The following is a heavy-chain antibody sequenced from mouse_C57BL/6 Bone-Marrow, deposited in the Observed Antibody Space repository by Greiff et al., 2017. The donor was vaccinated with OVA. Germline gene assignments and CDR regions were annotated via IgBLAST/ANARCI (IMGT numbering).Heavy chain of an antibody. V-gene: IGHV5-4*03. CDR2: ISDGGSYT. CDR1: GFTFSSYA. Sequence: EVKLQESGGGLVKPGGSLKLSCAASGFTFSSYAMSWVRQTPEKRLEWVATISDGGSYTYYPDNVKGRFTISRDNAKNNLYLQMSHLKSEDTAMYYCARADITTAGDFDYWGQGTTLTVSS. D-gene: IGHD1-1*01. CDR3: ARADITTAGDFDY. J-gene: IGHJ2*01.